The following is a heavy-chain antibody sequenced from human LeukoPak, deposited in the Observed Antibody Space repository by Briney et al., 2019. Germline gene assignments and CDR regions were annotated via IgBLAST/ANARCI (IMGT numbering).Heavy chain of an antibody. J-gene: IGHJ4*02. CDR2: IYYSGKT. CDR1: GCSISRDY. CDR3: ARGAGGYPH. V-gene: IGHV4-59*08. D-gene: IGHD6-19*01. Sequence: PSETLSLTCPVSGCSISRDYWSWLRQSPEKGLEWIGYIYYSGKTNYNPSLKSRVTISVDTSKSQFSLKLSSVTAADTAVYYCARGAGGYPHWGQGVLVTVSS.